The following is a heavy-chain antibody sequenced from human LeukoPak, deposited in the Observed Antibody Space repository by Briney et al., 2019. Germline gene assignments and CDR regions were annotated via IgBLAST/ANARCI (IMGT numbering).Heavy chain of an antibody. CDR2: INPNSGGT. V-gene: IGHV1-2*02. CDR1: GYTFTGYY. CDR3: ARTYSSSSFWFDP. J-gene: IGHJ5*02. Sequence: GASVKVSCKASGYTFTGYYMHWVRQAPGQGLEWMGWINPNSGGTNYAQKFQGRVTMTRDTSISTAYMELSRLRSDDTAVYYCARTYSSSSFWFDPWGQGTLVTVSS. D-gene: IGHD6-6*01.